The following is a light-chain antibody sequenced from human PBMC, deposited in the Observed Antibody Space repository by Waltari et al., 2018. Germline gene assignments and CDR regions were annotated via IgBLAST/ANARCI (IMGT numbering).Light chain of an antibody. CDR3: SSFTSSSTGI. V-gene: IGLV2-14*03. CDR1: SGDVGGYEL. Sequence: QSAMTQPASVSGSPGQSITLSCNGTSGDVGGYELDSWYQQHPGKAPKLMIYDATNRPSGVSDRFSASTSGNTASLTISDLRPEDEAEYYCSSFTSSSTGIFGSGTTVTVL. CDR2: DAT. J-gene: IGLJ1*01.